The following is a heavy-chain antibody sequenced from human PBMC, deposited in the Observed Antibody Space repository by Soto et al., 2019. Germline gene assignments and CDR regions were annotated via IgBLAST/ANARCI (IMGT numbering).Heavy chain of an antibody. CDR1: GFTFSNYG. CDR3: AKDRRPNYCYGMDV. D-gene: IGHD6-25*01. CDR2: ISFDGSNK. V-gene: IGHV3-30*18. J-gene: IGHJ6*02. Sequence: QVQLVESGGGVVQPGRSLRLSCAAPGFTFSNYGMHWVRQAPGKGLEWVAVISFDGSNKYYADSVKGRFTISRDNSKNTLYLQMNSLRAEDTAVYYCAKDRRPNYCYGMDVWGQGTTVTVSS.